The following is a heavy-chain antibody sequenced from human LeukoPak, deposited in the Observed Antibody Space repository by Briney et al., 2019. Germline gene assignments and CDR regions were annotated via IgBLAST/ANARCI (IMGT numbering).Heavy chain of an antibody. CDR2: IYPGDSDT. D-gene: IGHD2-21*01. V-gene: IGHV5-51*01. CDR3: ARLFAPFKGNWFDP. CDR1: GYSFTSYC. Sequence: GEHLKTSCKGSGYSFTSYCIGWVRQMPGKGLEWMGIIYPGDSDTRYSPSFQGQVTISADKSISTAYLQWSSLKASATAMYYCARLFAPFKGNWFDPWGQGTLVTVSS. J-gene: IGHJ5*02.